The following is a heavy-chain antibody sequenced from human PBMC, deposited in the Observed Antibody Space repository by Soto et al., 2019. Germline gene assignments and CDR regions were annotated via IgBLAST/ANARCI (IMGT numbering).Heavy chain of an antibody. Sequence: QITLKESGPTLVKPTQTLTLTCTFSGFSLSTSGVGVGWIRQPPGKALEWLALIYWDDDKRYSPSLKSRLTITKDTSKNQVVLTMTNMDTVDTAPYYCAHRRHPYSSSSLSCFDPWGQGTLVTVSS. CDR2: IYWDDDK. J-gene: IGHJ5*02. CDR1: GFSLSTSGVG. D-gene: IGHD6-6*01. CDR3: AHRRHPYSSSSLSCFDP. V-gene: IGHV2-5*02.